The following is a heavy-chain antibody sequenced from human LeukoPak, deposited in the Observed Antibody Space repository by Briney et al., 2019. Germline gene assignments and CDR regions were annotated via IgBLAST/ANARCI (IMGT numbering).Heavy chain of an antibody. J-gene: IGHJ6*02. CDR3: ARDRAVTTVSDYGMDV. D-gene: IGHD4-17*01. Sequence: SETLSLTCTASGVSISSYYWSWIRQPPGKGLEWIGYIYYSGSTNYNPSLKSRVTISVDTSKNQFSLKLSSVTAADTAVYYCARDRAVTTVSDYGMDVWGQGTTVTVSS. CDR1: GVSISSYY. V-gene: IGHV4-59*01. CDR2: IYYSGST.